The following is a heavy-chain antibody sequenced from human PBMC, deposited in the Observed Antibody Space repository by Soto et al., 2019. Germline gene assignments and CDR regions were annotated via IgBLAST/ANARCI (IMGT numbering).Heavy chain of an antibody. D-gene: IGHD4-17*01. CDR3: ARAPFIYGDSFTRGAFDI. J-gene: IGHJ3*02. CDR2: ISSISSTI. Sequence: GGSLRLSCAASGFTFSSYSMNWVRQAPGKGLEWVSYISSISSTIYYADSVKGRFTISRDNAKNSLYLQMNSLRAEDTAVYYCARAPFIYGDSFTRGAFDIWGQGTMVTVSS. V-gene: IGHV3-48*01. CDR1: GFTFSSYS.